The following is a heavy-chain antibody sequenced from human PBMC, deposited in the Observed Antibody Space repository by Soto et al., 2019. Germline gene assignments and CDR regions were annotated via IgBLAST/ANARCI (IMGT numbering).Heavy chain of an antibody. V-gene: IGHV3-9*01. CDR1: GFTFDDYA. CDR3: AAGGGYSYYDYGMDV. CDR2: ISWNSGSI. J-gene: IGHJ6*02. Sequence: EVQLVESGGGLVQPGRSLRLSCAASGFTFDDYAMHWVRQAPGKGLEWVSGISWNSGSIGYADSVKGRFTISRDNAKNSLYLQMNSLRAEDTALYYCAAGGGYSYYDYGMDVWGQGTTVTVSS. D-gene: IGHD5-18*01.